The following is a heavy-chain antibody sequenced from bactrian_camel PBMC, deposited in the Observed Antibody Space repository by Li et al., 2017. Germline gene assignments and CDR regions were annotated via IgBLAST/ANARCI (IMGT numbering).Heavy chain of an antibody. J-gene: IGHJ6*01. V-gene: IGHV3-2*01. CDR3: AAEIQSSGLCRFWLLGDFGY. CDR2: ISENDNI. CDR1: QNVHSINC. D-gene: IGHD2*01. Sequence: VQLVESGGGSVQAGGSRRLSCVASQNVHSINCMGWFRQVPGKAGEGVACISENDNINYADSVKGRFTISKDKAKNTLYLQMDDPKPEDTAMYYCAAEIQSSGLCRFWLLGDFGYRGRGTQVTVS.